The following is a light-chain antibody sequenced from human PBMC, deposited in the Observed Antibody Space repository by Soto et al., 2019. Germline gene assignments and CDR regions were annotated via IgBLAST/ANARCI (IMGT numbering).Light chain of an antibody. CDR1: SGDIGAYNY. Sequence: QSALTQPASVSGSPGQSVTISCTGASGDIGAYNYVSWYQQHPGKVPKLIIYDVTNRPSGVSNRFSGSKSGNTASLTISGLQAEDEADYYCSSYTGSNILYVFGTGTKLTVL. J-gene: IGLJ1*01. V-gene: IGLV2-14*01. CDR3: SSYTGSNILYV. CDR2: DVT.